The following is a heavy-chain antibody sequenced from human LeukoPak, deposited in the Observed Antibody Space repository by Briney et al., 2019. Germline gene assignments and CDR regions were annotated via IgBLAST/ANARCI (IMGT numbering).Heavy chain of an antibody. Sequence: SETLSLTCTLSGGSMSDNFWNWIRQPAGKGLEWVGRIYPAGFTSYNPSLKSRVTMSIDTSKNQFSLRLRSVSAADTAVYYCARGLYCVGDSCYIGNYFDYWGQGTLVTVSS. CDR1: GGSMSDNF. V-gene: IGHV4-4*07. CDR3: ARGLYCVGDSCYIGNYFDY. D-gene: IGHD2-15*01. J-gene: IGHJ4*02. CDR2: IYPAGFT.